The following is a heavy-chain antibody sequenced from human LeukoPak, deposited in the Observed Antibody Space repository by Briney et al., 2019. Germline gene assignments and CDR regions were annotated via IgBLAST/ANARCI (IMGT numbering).Heavy chain of an antibody. CDR2: ISSSSSYI. CDR1: GFTFSSYS. CDR3: ARGAMITFGGVIGKIDF. Sequence: PGGSLRLSCAASGFTFSSYSMNWVRQAPGKGLEWVSSISSSSSYIYYADSVKGRFTISRDNAKNSLYLQMNSLRAEDTAVYYCARGAMITFGGVIGKIDFWGQGTLVTVSS. D-gene: IGHD3-16*02. V-gene: IGHV3-21*01. J-gene: IGHJ4*02.